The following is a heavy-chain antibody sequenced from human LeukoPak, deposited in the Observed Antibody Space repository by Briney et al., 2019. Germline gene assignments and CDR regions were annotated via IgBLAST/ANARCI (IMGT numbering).Heavy chain of an antibody. Sequence: GGSLRLSCTASGFTFGDYAMSWFRQAPGKGLEWVGFIRSKAYGGTTEYAASVKGRFTISRDDSKSIAYLQMNSLKTEDTAVYYCTRDRRDIVATDYYYYGMDVWGQGTTVTVSS. D-gene: IGHD5-12*01. CDR2: IRSKAYGGTT. J-gene: IGHJ6*02. CDR1: GFTFGDYA. CDR3: TRDRRDIVATDYYYYGMDV. V-gene: IGHV3-49*03.